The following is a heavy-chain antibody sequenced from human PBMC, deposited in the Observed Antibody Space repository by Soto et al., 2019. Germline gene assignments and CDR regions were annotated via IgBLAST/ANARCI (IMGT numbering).Heavy chain of an antibody. CDR1: SASIITEQR. CDR2: IHHSGST. J-gene: IGHJ4*02. Sequence: QMQLQESGPGLVKPSETLSLTCAVSSASIITEQRWTWVRQPPGKGLEWIGEIHHSGSTNNNPSLRSRVTMSVDKSKTQFSLNLNSATAADTALYYCARSFGWYAIDHWGQGTLVIVSS. D-gene: IGHD6-19*01. CDR3: ARSFGWYAIDH. V-gene: IGHV4-4*02.